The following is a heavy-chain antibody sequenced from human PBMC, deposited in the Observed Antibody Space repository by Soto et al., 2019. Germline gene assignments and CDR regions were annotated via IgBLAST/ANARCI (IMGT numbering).Heavy chain of an antibody. J-gene: IGHJ4*02. CDR2: IYPGDSET. CDR3: ARSPRSSPYFDY. Sequence: SLKISCQCSGYTFSNFWIAWVRQLPGKGLAYMGLIYPGDSETRYSPSLHGKVTISADRSIGTAYLQWSSLEASDSAFYFCARSPRSSPYFDYWGQGALVTVSS. V-gene: IGHV5-51*01. CDR1: GYTFSNFW. D-gene: IGHD6-13*01.